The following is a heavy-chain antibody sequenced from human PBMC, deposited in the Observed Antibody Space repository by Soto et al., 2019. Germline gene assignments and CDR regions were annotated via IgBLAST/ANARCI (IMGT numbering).Heavy chain of an antibody. J-gene: IGHJ6*02. Sequence: GGSLRLSCTASGFTFSTYEMNWVRQAPGKGLEWVSCISRSAITINYADSVKGRFTISRDNAKNSLFLEMTNLRAEDTAVYYCARDPPQFYYNGIDVWGQGTTVTVSS. CDR2: ISRSAITI. V-gene: IGHV3-48*03. CDR1: GFTFSTYE. CDR3: ARDPPQFYYNGIDV.